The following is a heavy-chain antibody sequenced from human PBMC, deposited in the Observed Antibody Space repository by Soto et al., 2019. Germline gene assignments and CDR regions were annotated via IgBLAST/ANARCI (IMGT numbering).Heavy chain of an antibody. CDR2: INPNSGGT. J-gene: IGHJ6*02. CDR3: ARGSGPYWNYYCMDV. CDR1: GYTFTGYY. V-gene: IGHV1-2*02. Sequence: QVQLVQSGAEVKKPGASVKVSCKASGYTFTGYYMHWVRQAPGQGLEWMGWINPNSGGTNYAQKFQGRVTMTRDTSISTAYMELSRLRSDDTAVYYCARGSGPYWNYYCMDVWGQGTTVTVSS. D-gene: IGHD3-3*01.